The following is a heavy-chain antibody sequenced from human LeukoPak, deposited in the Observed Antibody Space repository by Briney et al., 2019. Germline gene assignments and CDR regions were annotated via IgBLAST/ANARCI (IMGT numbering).Heavy chain of an antibody. Sequence: GESLKIPCKGSGYSFTSYWIGWVRQMPGKGLEWMGIIYPGDSDTRYSPSFQGQVTISADKSISTAYLQWSSLKASDTAMYYCARHSRRWLQFSGYYYGMDVWGQGTTVTVSS. CDR3: ARHSRRWLQFSGYYYGMDV. V-gene: IGHV5-51*01. J-gene: IGHJ6*02. D-gene: IGHD5-24*01. CDR1: GYSFTSYW. CDR2: IYPGDSDT.